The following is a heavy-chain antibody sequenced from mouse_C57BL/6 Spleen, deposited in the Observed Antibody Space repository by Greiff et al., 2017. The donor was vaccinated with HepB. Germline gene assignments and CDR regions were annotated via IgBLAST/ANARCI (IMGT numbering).Heavy chain of an antibody. CDR2: IDPSDSYT. CDR3: ARGGAWYFDV. V-gene: IGHV1-69*01. J-gene: IGHJ1*03. CDR1: GYTFTSYW. Sequence: QVQLQQPGAELVMPGASVKLSCKASGYTFTSYWMYWVKQRPGQDLEWIGEIDPSDSYTNYNQKFKGKSTLTVDKSSSTAYMQLSSLTSEDSAVYYCARGGAWYFDVWGTGTTVTVSS.